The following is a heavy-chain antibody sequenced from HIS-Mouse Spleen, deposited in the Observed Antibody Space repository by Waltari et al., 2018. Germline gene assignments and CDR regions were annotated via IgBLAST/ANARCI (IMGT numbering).Heavy chain of an antibody. CDR2: IYYSGST. CDR3: AREIPYSSSWYDWYFDL. D-gene: IGHD6-13*01. CDR1: GGAISSSTYY. J-gene: IGHJ2*01. Sequence: QLQLHESGPGLVKPSETLSLTCTVSGGAISSSTYYGGWIRQPPGKGLEWIGSIYYSGSTYYNPSLKSRVTISVDTSKNQFSLKLSSVTAADTAVYYCAREIPYSSSWYDWYFDLWGRGTLVTVSS. V-gene: IGHV4-39*07.